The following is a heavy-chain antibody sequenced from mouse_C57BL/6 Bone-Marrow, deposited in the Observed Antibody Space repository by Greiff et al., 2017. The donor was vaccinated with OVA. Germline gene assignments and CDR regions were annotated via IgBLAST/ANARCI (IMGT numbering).Heavy chain of an antibody. CDR3: ARRDYFDY. Sequence: QVQLQQPGAELVMPGASVKLSCKASGYTFTSYWMHWVKQRPGQGLEWIGEIDPSASYTNYNQKFKGKSTLTVDKSSSTAYMQLSSLTSEDSAVYYCARRDYFDYWGQGTTLTVSS. J-gene: IGHJ2*01. CDR2: IDPSASYT. V-gene: IGHV1-69*01. CDR1: GYTFTSYW.